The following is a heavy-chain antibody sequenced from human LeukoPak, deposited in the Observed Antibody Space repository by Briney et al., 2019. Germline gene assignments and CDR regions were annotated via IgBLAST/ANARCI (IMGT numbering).Heavy chain of an antibody. J-gene: IGHJ4*02. CDR3: ARGGPYFDWLGVPYYFDY. Sequence: ASETLSLTCAVSGGSISSSNWWSWVRQPPGKGLEWIGEIYHSGSTNYNPSLKSRVTISVDKSKNQFSLKLSSVTAADTAVYYCARGGPYFDWLGVPYYFDYWGQGTLVTVSS. CDR2: IYHSGST. CDR1: GGSISSSNW. V-gene: IGHV4-4*02. D-gene: IGHD3-9*01.